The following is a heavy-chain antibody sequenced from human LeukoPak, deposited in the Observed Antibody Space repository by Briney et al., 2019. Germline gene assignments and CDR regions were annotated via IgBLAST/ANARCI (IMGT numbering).Heavy chain of an antibody. CDR3: ARVRRERFDY. J-gene: IGHJ4*02. Sequence: SQTLSLTCTVSGGSISSGGYYWSWIRQHPGKGLEWIGYIYYSGSTYHNPSLKSRVTISVDTSKNQFSLKLSSVTAADTAVYYCARVRRERFDYWGQGTLVTVSS. V-gene: IGHV4-31*03. CDR2: IYYSGST. D-gene: IGHD1-26*01. CDR1: GGSISSGGYY.